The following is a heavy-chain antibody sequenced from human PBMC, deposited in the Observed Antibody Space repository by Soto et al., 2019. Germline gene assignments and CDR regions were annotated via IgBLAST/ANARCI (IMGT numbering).Heavy chain of an antibody. D-gene: IGHD6-6*01. CDR1: GDSVSSNRAA. CDR2: TYHRSRWYN. J-gene: IGHJ4*02. Sequence: PSQTLSLTCAISGDSVSSNRAAWNWIRQSPSRGLEWLGRTYHRSRWYNDYAESVKSRITISPDTSKNQFSLQLDSVTPEDTAVYYCVRGHDRSSFPFDYWGQGTLVTVSS. V-gene: IGHV6-1*01. CDR3: VRGHDRSSFPFDY.